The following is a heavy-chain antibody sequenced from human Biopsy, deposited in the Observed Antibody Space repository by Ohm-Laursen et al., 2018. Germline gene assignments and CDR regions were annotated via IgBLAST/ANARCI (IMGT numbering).Heavy chain of an antibody. CDR3: AKDRDLNLLAWFDP. CDR2: ISGSGRT. J-gene: IGHJ5*02. CDR1: GFTFSRYA. V-gene: IGHV3-23*01. D-gene: IGHD2-8*02. Sequence: SLRLSCTASGFTFSRYAMSWVRQAPGKGLEWVSAISGSGRTYYADSVKGRFTISRDNSKNTLFLQPSSLRAEDTAVYHRAKDRDLNLLAWFDPWGQGTLVTVSS.